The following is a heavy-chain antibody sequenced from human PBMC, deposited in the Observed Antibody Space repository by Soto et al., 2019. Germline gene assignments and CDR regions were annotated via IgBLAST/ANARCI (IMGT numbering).Heavy chain of an antibody. Sequence: EVQVSESGGGLVQPGGSLRLSCATSGFTFSNYPMNWVRQAPGKGLEWVSGISAGGDTTYYADSVKGRFTIFRDNSKNSVSLQMNSLRVEDTAVYYCGRRVWGQGTLVTVSS. V-gene: IGHV3-23*01. CDR3: GRRV. CDR2: ISAGGDTT. CDR1: GFTFSNYP. J-gene: IGHJ4*02.